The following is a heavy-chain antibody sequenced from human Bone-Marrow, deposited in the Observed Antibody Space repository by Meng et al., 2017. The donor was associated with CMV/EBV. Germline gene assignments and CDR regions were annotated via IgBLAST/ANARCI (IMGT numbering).Heavy chain of an antibody. CDR2: ITGSGRTI. CDR1: GFTFSDYY. CDR3: ARDLRRNLDY. D-gene: IGHD4-17*01. Sequence: GGSLRLSCAASGFTFSDYYMSWIRQAPGKGLEWISYITGSGRTIYYTDSVKGRFTISRDNAKRSLYLQMNSLRAEDTAVYYCARDLRRNLDYWGQGTLVTVSS. J-gene: IGHJ4*02. V-gene: IGHV3-11*01.